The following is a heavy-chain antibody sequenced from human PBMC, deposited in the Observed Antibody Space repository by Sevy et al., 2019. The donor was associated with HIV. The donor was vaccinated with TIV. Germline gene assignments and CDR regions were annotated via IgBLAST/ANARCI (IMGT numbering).Heavy chain of an antibody. V-gene: IGHV3-11*06. CDR3: AREVVLMVYTYGMDV. Sequence: GGYLRLSCAASGFSFSDFYMSWIRQAPGKGLECVSYISKSSTYTNYADSVKGRFTISRDNAKNSLYLQMNSLRAEDTAVYYCAREVVLMVYTYGMDVWGQGTTVTVSS. CDR2: ISKSSTYT. D-gene: IGHD2-8*01. CDR1: GFSFSDFY. J-gene: IGHJ6*02.